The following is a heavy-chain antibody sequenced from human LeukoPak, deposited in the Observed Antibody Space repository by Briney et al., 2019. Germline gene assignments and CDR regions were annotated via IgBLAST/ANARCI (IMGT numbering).Heavy chain of an antibody. V-gene: IGHV4-34*01. D-gene: IGHD1-14*01. CDR3: ARVRNLPYFDH. Sequence: KTSETLSLTCAVYGGSFSGYYWSWIRQPPGKGLEWIGEINHSGSTNYNPSLKSRVTISVDTSKNQFSLKLSSVTAADTAVYYCARVRNLPYFDHWGQGTLVTVSS. J-gene: IGHJ4*02. CDR2: INHSGST. CDR1: GGSFSGYY.